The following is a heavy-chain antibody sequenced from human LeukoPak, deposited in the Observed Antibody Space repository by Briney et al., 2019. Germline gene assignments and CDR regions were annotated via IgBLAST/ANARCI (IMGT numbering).Heavy chain of an antibody. CDR1: GFTFSSHA. CDR3: ARATYGSGSYIIDS. CDR2: IWNDGSNK. J-gene: IGHJ4*02. D-gene: IGHD3-10*01. Sequence: QSGGSLRLSCAASGFTFSSHAMHWVRQAPGMGLEWVAIIWNDGSNKKYADSGKGRFTVSRDNSKNTVDLQMNSLRAEDTAVYYCARATYGSGSYIIDSWGQGALVTVSS. V-gene: IGHV3-33*01.